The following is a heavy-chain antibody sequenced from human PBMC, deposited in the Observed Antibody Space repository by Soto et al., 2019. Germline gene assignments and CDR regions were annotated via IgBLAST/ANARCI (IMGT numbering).Heavy chain of an antibody. CDR3: TTDTRYAPALASAFDI. J-gene: IGHJ3*02. CDR1: GFTFSNAW. V-gene: IGHV3-15*07. CDR2: IKSKTDGGTT. D-gene: IGHD3-16*01. Sequence: EVQLVESGGGLVKPGGSLRLSCAASGFTFSNAWMNWVRQAPGKGLEWVGRIKSKTDGGTTDYAAPVKGRFTISRDDSQNTLYLQMNSLKTEDTAVYYCTTDTRYAPALASAFDIWGQGTMVTVSS.